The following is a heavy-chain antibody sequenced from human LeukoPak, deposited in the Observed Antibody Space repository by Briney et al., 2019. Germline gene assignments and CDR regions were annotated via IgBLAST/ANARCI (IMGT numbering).Heavy chain of an antibody. J-gene: IGHJ4*02. CDR2: IRYDGSNK. V-gene: IGHV3-30*02. CDR3: AKDFYSGSGTYYTRFDQ. D-gene: IGHD3-10*01. Sequence: GGSLRLSCAASGFTFSSYAMHWVRQAPGKGLEWVAFIRYDGSNKYYADSLKGRFTISRDNSKNTMYLQMNSLRPEDTAVYYCAKDFYSGSGTYYTRFDQWGQGTLVTVSS. CDR1: GFTFSSYA.